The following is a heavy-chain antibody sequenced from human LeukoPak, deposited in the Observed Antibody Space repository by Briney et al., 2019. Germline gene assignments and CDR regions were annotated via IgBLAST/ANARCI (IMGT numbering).Heavy chain of an antibody. CDR3: ARAHSSGRLNGGFDL. Sequence: GGSLRLSCVASEFNFKTYAVHWVRQAPGKGLKWVAVLSHDGGSEYYAGSVRGRFSISTDNSKSTVYLQMNTLTPEDTAVYYCARAHSSGRLNGGFDLWGQGTTVTVSA. D-gene: IGHD3-22*01. V-gene: IGHV3-30*01. CDR2: LSHDGGSE. J-gene: IGHJ3*01. CDR1: EFNFKTYA.